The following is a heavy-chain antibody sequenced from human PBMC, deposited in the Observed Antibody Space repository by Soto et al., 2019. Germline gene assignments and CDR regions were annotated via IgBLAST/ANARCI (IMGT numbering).Heavy chain of an antibody. J-gene: IGHJ4*02. CDR2: ISWNSGSI. Sequence: GGSLRLSCAASGFTFDDYAMHWVRQAPGKGLEWVSGISWNSGSIGYADSVKGRFTISRDNAKNSLYLQMNSLRAEDTALYYCAKDLYSGYDSYYFDYWGQGTLVTVSS. CDR1: GFTFDDYA. V-gene: IGHV3-9*01. D-gene: IGHD5-12*01. CDR3: AKDLYSGYDSYYFDY.